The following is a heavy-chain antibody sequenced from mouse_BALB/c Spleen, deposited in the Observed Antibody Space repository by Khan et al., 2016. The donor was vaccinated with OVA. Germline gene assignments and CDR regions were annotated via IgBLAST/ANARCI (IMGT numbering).Heavy chain of an antibody. CDR2: IGYSGRK. Sequence: EVQLQESGPGLLKPSQSLSLTCTVTGYSITSDYAWYWIRQFRGNQLELIAYIGYSGRKSYNPFLSSRISITRDSSKNQFFLQLNSVTTEDTATYYCVSGRLLHRYPDYCDYWGQGTTLTVSS. J-gene: IGHJ2*01. CDR3: VSGRLLHRYPDYCDY. V-gene: IGHV3-2*02. D-gene: IGHD1-1*01. CDR1: GYSITSDYA.